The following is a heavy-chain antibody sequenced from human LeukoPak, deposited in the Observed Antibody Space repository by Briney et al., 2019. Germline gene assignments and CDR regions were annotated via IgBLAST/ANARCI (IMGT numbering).Heavy chain of an antibody. CDR3: ASRTGNGRTAYYFDY. CDR2: INHSGST. CDR1: GGSFSGYY. Sequence: PSETLSLTCAVCGGSFSGYYWSWIRQPPGKGLEWIGEINHSGSTNYNPSLKSRVTISVDTSKNQFSLKLSSVTAADTAVYYCASRTGNGRTAYYFDYWGQGTLVTVSS. J-gene: IGHJ4*02. V-gene: IGHV4-34*01. D-gene: IGHD1-1*01.